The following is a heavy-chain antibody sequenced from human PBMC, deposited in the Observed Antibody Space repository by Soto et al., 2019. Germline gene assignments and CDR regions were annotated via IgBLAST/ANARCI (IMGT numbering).Heavy chain of an antibody. V-gene: IGHV3-23*01. D-gene: IGHD3-3*01. CDR3: AKVGGATDGDYF. CDR1: GFNISNHA. J-gene: IGHJ4*02. CDR2: ISGGGQAT. Sequence: EGQLLESGGRLVQPGGSLRLSCAVSGFNISNHAMTWVRQAPGEGLEWVAVISGGGQATHYVDSVKGRFTISRDNSKNMVFLQMNSLRIEDTALYLCAKVGGATDGDYFWGQGTVVTVSS.